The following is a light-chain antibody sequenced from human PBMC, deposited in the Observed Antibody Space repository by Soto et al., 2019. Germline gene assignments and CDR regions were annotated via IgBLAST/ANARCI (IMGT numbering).Light chain of an antibody. CDR2: AAS. CDR1: QAIYSY. CDR3: QKFSAVPT. Sequence: DTQMTQSPSSLSASVGDRVTITCRASQAIYSYLAWYQQKPGKVPTLLISAASTLQSGVPSRFSGSGSGTDFTLTISSLQPEDVATYYCQKFSAVPTFGGGTKVEI. J-gene: IGKJ4*01. V-gene: IGKV1-27*01.